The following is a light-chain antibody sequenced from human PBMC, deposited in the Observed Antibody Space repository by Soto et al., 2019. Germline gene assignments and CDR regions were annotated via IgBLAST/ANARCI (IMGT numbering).Light chain of an antibody. Sequence: EIVLTQSPGTLSLSPGEGATLSCRVSQSVSSTYLAWYQQKPGQAPRLLIYGASSRATDIPDRFSGSGSGTDFTLTISRLEPEDFAVYYCQHYWSPPLYTFGQGTKLEIK. CDR3: QHYWSPPLYT. CDR1: QSVSSTY. CDR2: GAS. J-gene: IGKJ2*01. V-gene: IGKV3-20*01.